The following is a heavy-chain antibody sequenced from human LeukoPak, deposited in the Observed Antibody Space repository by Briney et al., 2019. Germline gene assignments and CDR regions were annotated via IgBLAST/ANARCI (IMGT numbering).Heavy chain of an antibody. D-gene: IGHD1-26*01. V-gene: IGHV4-39*07. Sequence: SETQSLTCTVSGDSISSSNHYWGWIRQPPGKGLEWIGSIYYTGSTFYNPSLKSRVTISVDTSKNQFSLKLSSVTAADTAVYYCARRGATGTFNYWGQGTLVTVSS. J-gene: IGHJ4*02. CDR2: IYYTGST. CDR1: GDSISSSNHY. CDR3: ARRGATGTFNY.